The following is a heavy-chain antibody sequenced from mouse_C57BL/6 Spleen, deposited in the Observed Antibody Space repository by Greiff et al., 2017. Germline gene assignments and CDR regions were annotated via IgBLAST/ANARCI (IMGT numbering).Heavy chain of an antibody. CDR2: IYPSDSDT. CDR1: GYTFTSYW. CDR3: ARSGDYDEYAMDY. V-gene: IGHV1-61*01. J-gene: IGHJ4*01. Sequence: QVQLQQPGAELVRPGSSVKLSCKASGYTFTSYWLDWVKQRPGQGLEWIGNIYPSDSDTHYNQKFKDKATLTVDKSSSTPYMQLSSLTSEDSAVDYGARSGDYDEYAMDYWGQGTSGTVSS. D-gene: IGHD2-4*01.